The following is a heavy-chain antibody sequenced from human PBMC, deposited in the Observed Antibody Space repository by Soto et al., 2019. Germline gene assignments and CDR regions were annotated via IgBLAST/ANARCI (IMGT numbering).Heavy chain of an antibody. J-gene: IGHJ5*02. CDR1: GYTFTSYD. CDR2: MNPNSGNT. V-gene: IGHV1-8*01. Sequence: GASVKVSCKASGYTFTSYDINWVRHATGQGLEWMGWMNPNSGNTGYAQKFQGRVTMTRNTSISTAYMELSSLRSEDTAVYYCARGSCSGGSCYAPIFWSDPWGQGTLVTSPQ. D-gene: IGHD2-15*01. CDR3: ARGSCSGGSCYAPIFWSDP.